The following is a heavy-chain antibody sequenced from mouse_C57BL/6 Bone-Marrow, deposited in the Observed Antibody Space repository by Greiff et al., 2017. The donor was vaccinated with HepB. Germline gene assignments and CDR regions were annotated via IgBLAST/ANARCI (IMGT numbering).Heavy chain of an antibody. Sequence: EVKLMESEGGLVQPGSSMKLSCTASGFTFSDYYMAWVRQVPEKGLEWVANINYDGSSTYYLDSLKSRFIISRDNAKNILYLQMSSLKSEDTATYYCARGHGRDFDYWGQGTTLTVSS. CDR2: INYDGSST. CDR3: ARGHGRDFDY. D-gene: IGHD3-1*01. V-gene: IGHV5-16*01. J-gene: IGHJ2*01. CDR1: GFTFSDYY.